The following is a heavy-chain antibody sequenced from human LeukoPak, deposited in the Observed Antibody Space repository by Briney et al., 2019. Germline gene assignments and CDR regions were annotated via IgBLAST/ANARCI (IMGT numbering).Heavy chain of an antibody. CDR1: GIPFSRHY. CDR3: ASLIAAAGGY. V-gene: IGHV4-34*01. J-gene: IGHJ4*02. D-gene: IGHD6-13*01. Sequence: PSETLSLTCDVSGIPFSRHYWSWVRQPPGQGLEWIGEINHSGSTNYNPSLKSRVTISVDTSKNQFPLKLSSVTAADTAVYYCASLIAAAGGYWGQGTLVTVSS. CDR2: INHSGST.